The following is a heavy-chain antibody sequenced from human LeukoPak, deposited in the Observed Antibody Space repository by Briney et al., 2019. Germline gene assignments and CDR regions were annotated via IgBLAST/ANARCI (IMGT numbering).Heavy chain of an antibody. CDR2: INHSGST. Sequence: SETLSLTCAVYGGSFTGYYCNWIRQPPGKGLEWIGEINHSGSTNYNPSLKSRVTISVDTSKNQFSLKLSSVTAADTAVYYCARGDYVWGSYRYTRSYFDYWGQGTLVTVSS. CDR3: ARGDYVWGSYRYTRSYFDY. V-gene: IGHV4-34*01. J-gene: IGHJ4*02. CDR1: GGSFTGYY. D-gene: IGHD3-16*02.